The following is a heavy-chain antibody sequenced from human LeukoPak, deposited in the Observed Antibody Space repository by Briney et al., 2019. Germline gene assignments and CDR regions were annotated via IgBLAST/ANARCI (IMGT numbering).Heavy chain of an antibody. Sequence: SETLSLTCAVSGGSISSGGYSWSWIRQPPGKGLEWIGYIYHSGCTYYNPSLKSRVTISVDRSKNQFSLKLSSVTAADTAVYYCARGPLGTYGDYGSDDAFDIWGQGTMVTVSS. CDR2: IYHSGCT. D-gene: IGHD4-17*01. V-gene: IGHV4-30-2*01. CDR1: GGSISSGGYS. CDR3: ARGPLGTYGDYGSDDAFDI. J-gene: IGHJ3*02.